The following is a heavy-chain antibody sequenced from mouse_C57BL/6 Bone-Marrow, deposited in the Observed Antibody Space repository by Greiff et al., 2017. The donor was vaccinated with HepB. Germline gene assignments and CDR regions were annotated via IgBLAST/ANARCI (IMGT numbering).Heavy chain of an antibody. J-gene: IGHJ2*01. Sequence: EVMLVESGGGLVQPKGSLKLSCAASGFTFNTYAMHWVRQAPGKGLEWVARIRSKSSNYATYYADSVKDRFTISRDDSQSMLYLQMNNLKTEETAMYYCVREKGQLRPIYFDYWGQGTTLTVSS. CDR2: IRSKSSNYAT. CDR3: VREKGQLRPIYFDY. V-gene: IGHV10-3*01. CDR1: GFTFNTYA. D-gene: IGHD3-2*02.